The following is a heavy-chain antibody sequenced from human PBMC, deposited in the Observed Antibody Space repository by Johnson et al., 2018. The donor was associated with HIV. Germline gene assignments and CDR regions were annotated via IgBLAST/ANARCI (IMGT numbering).Heavy chain of an antibody. CDR2: IRYDGSNK. Sequence: QVQLVESGGGVVRPGGSLRLSCAASGFTFNNYGMHWVRQAPGKGLEWVAFIRYDGSNKYNADSVKGRFTISRDISKNTLHLQMNSLRAEDTALYYCAKAGARWLQFDAFDIWGQGTMVTVSS. V-gene: IGHV3-30*02. J-gene: IGHJ3*02. CDR3: AKAGARWLQFDAFDI. CDR1: GFTFNNYG. D-gene: IGHD5-24*01.